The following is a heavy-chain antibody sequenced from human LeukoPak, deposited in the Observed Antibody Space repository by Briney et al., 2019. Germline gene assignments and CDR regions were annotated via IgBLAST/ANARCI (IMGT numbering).Heavy chain of an antibody. J-gene: IGHJ5*02. CDR1: GHSISSGYY. CDR3: ARVGGGSSWYDWFDP. V-gene: IGHV4-38-2*02. CDR2: IYHSGST. D-gene: IGHD6-13*01. Sequence: SETLSLTCTVSGHSISSGYYWGWIRQPPGKGLEWIGSIYHSGSTYYNPSLKSRVTISVDTSKNHFSLKLSSVTAADTAVYYCARVGGGSSWYDWFDPWGQGNLVTVSA.